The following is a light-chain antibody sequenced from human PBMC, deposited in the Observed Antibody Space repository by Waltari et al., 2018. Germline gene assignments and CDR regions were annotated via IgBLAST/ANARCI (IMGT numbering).Light chain of an antibody. V-gene: IGKV4-1*01. CDR2: WAS. J-gene: IGKJ2*01. CDR1: QSILDNSIKRNY. CDR3: QQYYTAPYT. Sequence: DIVMTQSPDSQAVSLGERATINCMSSQSILDNSIKRNYLTWYQQKAGQPPRLLISWASTRESGVPDRFSGSGSGTDFTLTISSLQAEDVAVYYCQQYYTAPYTLGQGAKLEIK.